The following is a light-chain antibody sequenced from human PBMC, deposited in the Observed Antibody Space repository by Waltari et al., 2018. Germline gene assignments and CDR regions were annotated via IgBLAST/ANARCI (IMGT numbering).Light chain of an antibody. CDR3: SSYTSSSIYV. Sequence: QPPRTPPPSLPGSPGQPTPLSGTGPSVTGGGHNIAPWYQQTPGKAPKLMIDEVSNRPSGVSNRFSGSKSGNTASLTISGLQAEDEADYYCSSYTSSSIYVFGTGTKVTVL. V-gene: IGLV2-14*01. CDR1: SVTGGGHNI. CDR2: EVS. J-gene: IGLJ1*01.